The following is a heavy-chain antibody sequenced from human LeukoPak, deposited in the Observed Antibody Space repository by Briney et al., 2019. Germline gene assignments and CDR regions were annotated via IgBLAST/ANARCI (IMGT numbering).Heavy chain of an antibody. CDR1: GGSISPYY. D-gene: IGHD2-15*01. V-gene: IGHV4-59*01. CDR2: IYYSGST. CDR3: ARTLGYCSGGSCYQYAFDI. J-gene: IGHJ3*02. Sequence: SETLSLTCTVSGGSISPYYWSWIRQPPGKGLEWIGYIYYSGSTDYIPSLKSRVTISVDTSKNQFSLKLSSVTAADTAVYYCARTLGYCSGGSCYQYAFDIWGLGTMVTVSA.